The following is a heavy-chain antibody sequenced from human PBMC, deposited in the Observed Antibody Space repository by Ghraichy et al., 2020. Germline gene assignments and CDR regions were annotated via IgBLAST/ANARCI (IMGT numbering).Heavy chain of an antibody. CDR3: ARDRGDYYYGMDV. Sequence: LSLTCAASGFTVSSNYMSWVRQAPGKGLEWVSVIYSGGSTYYADSVKGRFTISRDNSKNTLYLQMNSLRAEDTAVYYCARDRGDYYYGMDVWGQGTTVTVSS. CDR1: GFTVSSNY. V-gene: IGHV3-53*01. CDR2: IYSGGST. J-gene: IGHJ6*02.